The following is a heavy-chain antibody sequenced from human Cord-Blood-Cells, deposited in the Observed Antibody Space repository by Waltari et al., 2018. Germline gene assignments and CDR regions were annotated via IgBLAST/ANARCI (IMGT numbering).Heavy chain of an antibody. D-gene: IGHD1-26*01. CDR3: ASTRRELLLN. CDR2: IYYSGST. CDR1: GGSISSSSYY. J-gene: IGHJ3*01. V-gene: IGHV4-39*01. Sequence: QLQLQESGPGLVKPSETLSLTCTVPGGSISSSSYYWGWIRQPPGKGLEWIGSIYYSGSTYYNPSLKSRVTISVDTSKNQFSLKLSSVTAADTAVYYCASTRRELLLNWGQGTMVTVSS.